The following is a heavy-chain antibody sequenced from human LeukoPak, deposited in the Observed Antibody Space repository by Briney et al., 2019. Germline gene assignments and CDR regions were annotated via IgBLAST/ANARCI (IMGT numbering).Heavy chain of an antibody. J-gene: IGHJ4*02. CDR1: GFTFSSYG. V-gene: IGHV3-30*02. CDR3: AKDMVRGVSNSDY. D-gene: IGHD3-10*01. Sequence: GGSLRLSCAASGFTFSSYGMHWVRQAPGKGLEWVAFIRYDGSNKYYADSVKGRFTISRDNSKNTLYLQMNSLRAEDTAVYYCAKDMVRGVSNSDYWGQGTLVTVSS. CDR2: IRYDGSNK.